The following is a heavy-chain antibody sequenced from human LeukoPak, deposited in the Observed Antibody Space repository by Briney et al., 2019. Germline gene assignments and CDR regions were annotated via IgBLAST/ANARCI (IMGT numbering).Heavy chain of an antibody. V-gene: IGHV4-4*07. J-gene: IGHJ4*02. D-gene: IGHD1-26*01. CDR3: ARENSGSYREFDY. CDR2: IYTSGST. CDR1: GGSVSSYY. Sequence: SETLSLTCTVSGGSVSSYYWSWIRQPAGKGLEWIGRIYTSGSTNYNASLKSRVSMSVDTSKNQFSLKLSSVTAADTAVFYCARENSGSYREFDYWGQGTLVTVSS.